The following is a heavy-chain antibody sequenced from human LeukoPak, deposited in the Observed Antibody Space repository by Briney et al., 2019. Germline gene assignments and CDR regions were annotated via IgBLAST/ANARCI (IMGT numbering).Heavy chain of an antibody. D-gene: IGHD5-18*01. Sequence: GGSLRLSCAASGFTFSSYWMSWVRQAPGKGLEWVANIKQDGSEKYYVDSVKGRFTISRDSAKNSLYLQMNSLRAEDTAVYYCARTWIQLFTPDFDLWGQGTLVTVSS. CDR1: GFTFSSYW. J-gene: IGHJ4*02. CDR2: IKQDGSEK. CDR3: ARTWIQLFTPDFDL. V-gene: IGHV3-7*03.